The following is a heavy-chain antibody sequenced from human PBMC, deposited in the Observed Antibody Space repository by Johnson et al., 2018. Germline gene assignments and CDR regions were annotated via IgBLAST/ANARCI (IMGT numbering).Heavy chain of an antibody. D-gene: IGHD3-10*01. Sequence: QVQLGESGGGVVQPGRSLRLSCAASGFTFSSYGMHWVRQAPGKGLEWVAVIWYDGSNKYYADSVKGRFTISRDNSKNTLYLQMNSRRAEDTAVYYCARGSGSPTPDAFDIWGQGTMVTVSS. J-gene: IGHJ3*02. CDR3: ARGSGSPTPDAFDI. V-gene: IGHV3-33*01. CDR1: GFTFSSYG. CDR2: IWYDGSNK.